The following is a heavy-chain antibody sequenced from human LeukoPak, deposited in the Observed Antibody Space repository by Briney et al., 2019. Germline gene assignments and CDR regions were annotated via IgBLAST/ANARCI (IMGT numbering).Heavy chain of an antibody. Sequence: PSETLSLTCTVSGGSISSSSYYWGWIRQPPGKGLEWIGTVYYSGSPSYNPSLKSRVTISVDTSKNQFSLKPSSVTAADTAVYYCARLDYGDYYFDYWGQGTLVTVSS. CDR1: GGSISSSSYY. CDR2: VYYSGSP. D-gene: IGHD4-17*01. J-gene: IGHJ4*02. CDR3: ARLDYGDYYFDY. V-gene: IGHV4-39*01.